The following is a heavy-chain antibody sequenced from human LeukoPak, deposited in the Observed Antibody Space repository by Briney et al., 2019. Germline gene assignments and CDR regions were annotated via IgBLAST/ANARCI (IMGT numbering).Heavy chain of an antibody. Sequence: SQTLSLTCTVSGGSISRGSYYWSWIRQPPGKGLEWIGYIYYSGSTNYNPSLKSRVTISVDTSKNQFSLKLSSVTAADTAVYYCARVYYSSSYDYWYFDLWGRGTLVTVSS. CDR3: ARVYYSSSYDYWYFDL. D-gene: IGHD6-13*01. CDR2: IYYSGST. CDR1: GGSISRGSYY. V-gene: IGHV4-61*01. J-gene: IGHJ2*01.